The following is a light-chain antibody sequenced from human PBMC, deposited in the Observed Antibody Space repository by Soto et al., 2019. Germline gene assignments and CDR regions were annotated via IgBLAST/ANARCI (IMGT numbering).Light chain of an antibody. CDR2: EVS. CDR3: SSYTSSSTYV. J-gene: IGLJ1*01. Sequence: SVLAQPASVSGSPGQSITISCTGTSSDGGDYNYVSWYQQHPGKAPKLMIYEVSNRPSGVSNRFSGSKSGNTASLTISGLQAEDEADYYCSSYTSSSTYVFGTGTKVTVL. CDR1: SSDGGDYNY. V-gene: IGLV2-14*01.